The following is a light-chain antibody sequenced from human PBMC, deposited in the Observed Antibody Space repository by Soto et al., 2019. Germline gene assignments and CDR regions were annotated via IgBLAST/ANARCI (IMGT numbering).Light chain of an antibody. CDR3: SSYATDGSYV. Sequence: QSVLTQPASVPVSPGQSITISCSGSSSDVGGYNAVSWYQQHPGKAPKLVIYDVSDRPSGISSRFSASKSGNTASLTISGLQAEDEAAYYCSSYATDGSYVFGTGTKVTV. V-gene: IGLV2-14*03. CDR2: DVS. CDR1: SSDVGGYNA. J-gene: IGLJ1*01.